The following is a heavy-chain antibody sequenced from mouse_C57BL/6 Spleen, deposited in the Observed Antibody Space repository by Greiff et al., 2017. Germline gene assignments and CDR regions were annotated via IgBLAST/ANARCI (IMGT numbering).Heavy chain of an antibody. Sequence: EVKLVESGGGLVKPGGSLKLSCAASGFTFSDYGMHWVRQAPEKGLEWVAYISSGSSTIYYADTVKGRFTISRDNAKNTLFLQMTSLRSEDTAMYYCARGGVLTRDYAMDYWGQGTSVTVSS. CDR2: ISSGSSTI. CDR1: GFTFSDYG. J-gene: IGHJ4*01. V-gene: IGHV5-17*01. CDR3: ARGGVLTRDYAMDY. D-gene: IGHD1-1*01.